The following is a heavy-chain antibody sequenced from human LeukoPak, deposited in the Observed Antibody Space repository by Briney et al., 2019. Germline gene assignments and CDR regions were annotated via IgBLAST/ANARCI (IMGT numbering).Heavy chain of an antibody. CDR3: ARAVRYGSGSYILYYYYFDY. CDR2: IYYSGST. V-gene: IGHV4-59*06. D-gene: IGHD3-10*01. J-gene: IGHJ4*02. Sequence: SETLSLTCTVSGGSISSYYWSWIRQHPGKGLEWIGYIYYSGSTYYNPSLKSRVTISVDTSKNQFSLKLSSVTAADTAVYYCARAVRYGSGSYILYYYYFDYWGQGTLVTVSS. CDR1: GGSISSYY.